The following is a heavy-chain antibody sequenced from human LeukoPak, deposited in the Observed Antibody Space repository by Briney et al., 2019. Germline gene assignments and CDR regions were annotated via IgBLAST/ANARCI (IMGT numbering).Heavy chain of an antibody. Sequence: GASVKVSCKASGYTFTGYYMHWVRQAPGQGGEWMGWINPNSGGTNYEQKFQGRVTMTRDTSISTAYMQLSRLRSDDTAVYYCASLSPFWSGYYSPTFDYWGQGTLVTVSS. V-gene: IGHV1-2*02. J-gene: IGHJ4*02. D-gene: IGHD3-3*01. CDR2: INPNSGGT. CDR1: GYTFTGYY. CDR3: ASLSPFWSGYYSPTFDY.